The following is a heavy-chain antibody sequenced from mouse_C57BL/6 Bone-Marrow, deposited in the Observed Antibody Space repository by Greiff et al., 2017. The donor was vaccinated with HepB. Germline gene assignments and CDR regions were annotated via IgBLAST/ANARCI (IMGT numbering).Heavy chain of an antibody. Sequence: EVLLVESGGGLVKPGGSLKLSCAASGFTFSDYGMHWVRQAPEKGLEWVAYISSGSSTIYYADTVKGRFTISRDNAKNTLFLQMTSLRSEDTAMYYCAREWGNYGDYFDYWGQGTTLTVSS. V-gene: IGHV5-17*01. CDR3: AREWGNYGDYFDY. CDR2: ISSGSSTI. D-gene: IGHD2-1*01. CDR1: GFTFSDYG. J-gene: IGHJ2*01.